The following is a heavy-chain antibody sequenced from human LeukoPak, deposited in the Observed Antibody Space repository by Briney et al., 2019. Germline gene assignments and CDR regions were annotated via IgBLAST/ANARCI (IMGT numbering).Heavy chain of an antibody. CDR1: GYTFTSYG. J-gene: IGHJ4*02. D-gene: IGHD2-2*01. V-gene: IGHV1-18*01. CDR2: ISAYNGNT. CDR3: ARGPRYCSSTSCRYYFDY. Sequence: ASVKVSCKASGYTFTSYGIGWVRQAPGQGLEWMGWISAYNGNTNYAQNFQGRVTMTRNTSISTAYMELSSLRSEDTAVYYCARGPRYCSSTSCRYYFDYWGQGTLVTVSS.